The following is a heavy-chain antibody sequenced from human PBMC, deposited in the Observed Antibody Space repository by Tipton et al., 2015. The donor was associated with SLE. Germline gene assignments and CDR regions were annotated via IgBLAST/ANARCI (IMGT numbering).Heavy chain of an antibody. Sequence: SLRLSCAASGFTFSSYDMSWVRQAPGKGLEWVSVIYSGGSTYYADSVKGRFTISRDNSKNTLYLQMNSLRAEDTAVYYCARDPYSRSRTRYYGMHVWGQLTAVTVS. J-gene: IGHJ6*02. CDR3: ARDPYSRSRTRYYGMHV. CDR1: GFTFSSYD. D-gene: IGHD6-13*01. CDR2: IYSGGST. V-gene: IGHV3-53*05.